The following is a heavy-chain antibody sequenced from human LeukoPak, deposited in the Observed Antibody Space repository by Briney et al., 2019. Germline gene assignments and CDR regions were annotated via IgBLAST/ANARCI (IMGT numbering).Heavy chain of an antibody. D-gene: IGHD6-19*01. J-gene: IGHJ4*02. CDR1: GYTFINYD. CDR2: MNPNSDNT. V-gene: IGHV1-8*03. CDR3: ARDHIFIAVADCFDY. Sequence: ASVKVSCKASGYTFINYDINWVRQVTGQGLEWMGWMNPNSDNTGFAQKFQGRISITRDTSINTAYMELSSLRSEDTAVYYCARDHIFIAVADCFDYWGQGTLVTVSS.